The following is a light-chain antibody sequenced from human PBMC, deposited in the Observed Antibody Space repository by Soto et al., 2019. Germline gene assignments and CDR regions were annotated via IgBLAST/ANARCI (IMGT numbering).Light chain of an antibody. J-gene: IGKJ4*01. CDR2: GAS. CDR3: QQYGSSPLT. CDR1: QSVSSSY. Sequence: EIVLTQSPGTLSLSPGERATLSCRASQSVSSSYLAWYQQKPGQAPSLLIYGASSRATGTPDRVSGSGSGTDFTLTISRLEPEDFAVYYCQQYGSSPLTFGGGTKVEIK. V-gene: IGKV3-20*01.